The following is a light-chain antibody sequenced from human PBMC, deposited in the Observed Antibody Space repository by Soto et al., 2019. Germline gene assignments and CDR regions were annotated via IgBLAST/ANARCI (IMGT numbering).Light chain of an antibody. CDR2: AAS. Sequence: QLTQSPSSLSASVGDRVTLTCRASQSINIYLNWYQQKPGKAPTLLIYAASSLQSGVPSRFSGGGSRTDLTLTLSSLQPADFATYYCQQSYRSPYTFGQGTKLEI. J-gene: IGKJ2*01. CDR3: QQSYRSPYT. CDR1: QSINIY. V-gene: IGKV1-39*01.